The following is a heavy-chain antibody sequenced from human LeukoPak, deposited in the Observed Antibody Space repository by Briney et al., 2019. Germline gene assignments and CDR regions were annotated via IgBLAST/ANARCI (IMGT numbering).Heavy chain of an antibody. CDR3: AKGVGCSGGTCYSGHGMDV. Sequence: GGSLRLSCAASGFTFSSYAMSWVRQAPGRGLEWVSALSGSGANTYYADSVKGRFTISRDNSKNTLYLQVNSLRAEDTAVYYCAKGVGCSGGTCYSGHGMDVWGQGTTVTVSS. D-gene: IGHD2-15*01. V-gene: IGHV3-23*01. J-gene: IGHJ6*02. CDR2: LSGSGANT. CDR1: GFTFSSYA.